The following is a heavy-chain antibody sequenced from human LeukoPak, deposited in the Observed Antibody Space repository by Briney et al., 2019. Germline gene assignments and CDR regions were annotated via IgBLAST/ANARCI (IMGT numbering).Heavy chain of an antibody. CDR1: GYTFTGYY. J-gene: IGHJ4*02. CDR3: ARDRSSSSWYSDFDY. CDR2: INPNSGGT. D-gene: IGHD6-13*01. Sequence: GASVKVSCKASGYTFTGYYMHWVRQAPGQGLEWMGRINPNSGGTNYAQKFQGRVTMTRDTSISTAYMELSRLRSDDTAVYYRARDRSSSSWYSDFDYWGQGTLVTVSS. V-gene: IGHV1-2*06.